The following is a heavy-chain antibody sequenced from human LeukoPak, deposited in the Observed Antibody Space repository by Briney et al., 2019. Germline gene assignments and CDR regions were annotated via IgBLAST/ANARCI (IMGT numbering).Heavy chain of an antibody. CDR3: ARGSSSWYHVLDWFDP. CDR2: IKQDGSEK. Sequence: GGSLRLSCAASGLTFSSYWMSLVRQAPGKGLEWVANIKQDGSEKYYVDSVKGRFTISRYNAKNSLYLQMNNLRAEDTAVYYCARGSSSWYHVLDWFDPWGQGTLVTVSS. CDR1: GLTFSSYW. V-gene: IGHV3-7*03. J-gene: IGHJ5*02. D-gene: IGHD6-13*01.